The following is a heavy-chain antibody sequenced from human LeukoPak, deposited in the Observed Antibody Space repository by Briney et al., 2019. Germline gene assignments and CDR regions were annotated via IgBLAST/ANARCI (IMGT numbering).Heavy chain of an antibody. D-gene: IGHD3-10*01. J-gene: IGHJ4*02. CDR2: IYHSGST. CDR3: ARPYYYGSGSYFY. Sequence: SQTLSLTCTVSGGSISSGGYYWSWIRQPPGKGLEWIGYIYHSGSTNYNPSLKSRVTISVDTSKNQFSLKLSSVTAADTAVYYCARPYYYGSGSYFYWGQGTLVTVSS. CDR1: GGSISSGGYY. V-gene: IGHV4-30-2*01.